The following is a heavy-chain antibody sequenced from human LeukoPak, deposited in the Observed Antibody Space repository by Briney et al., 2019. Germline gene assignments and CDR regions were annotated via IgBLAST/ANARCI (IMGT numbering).Heavy chain of an antibody. J-gene: IGHJ3*02. D-gene: IGHD4-23*01. CDR3: AREKTKGGNYGVASAFDI. V-gene: IGHV4-59*01. Sequence: SETLSLTCNVSGGSISGYHWSWIRQPPGKGLEWLGYIYYSGSSNYNPSLKSRVTMSADTSKNQFSLKLSSVTAADTAVYYCAREKTKGGNYGVASAFDIWGQGTMVTVSS. CDR1: GGSISGYH. CDR2: IYYSGSS.